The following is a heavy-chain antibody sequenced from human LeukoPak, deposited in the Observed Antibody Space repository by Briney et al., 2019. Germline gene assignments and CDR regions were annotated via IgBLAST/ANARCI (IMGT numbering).Heavy chain of an antibody. CDR1: GFTFSDYS. CDR2: ISNTSSYI. J-gene: IGHJ4*02. CDR3: ARGGSKY. Sequence: GGSLRLSCAASGFTFSDYSMIWVRQAPGKGLEWVSSISNTSSYIFNADSVKGRFTISRDNAKNSLFLQMNSLRAEDTAVYYCARGGSKYWGQGTLVTVSS. V-gene: IGHV3-21*01.